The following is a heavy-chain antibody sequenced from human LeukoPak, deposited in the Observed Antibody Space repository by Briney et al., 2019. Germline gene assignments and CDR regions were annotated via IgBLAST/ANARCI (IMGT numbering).Heavy chain of an antibody. J-gene: IGHJ4*02. CDR2: INPNSGGT. D-gene: IGHD4-17*01. CDR3: ARTYCDLYYFDY. V-gene: IGHV1-2*02. CDR1: GYTFTDYY. Sequence: ASVKVSCKASGYTFTDYYMHWVRQAPGQGLEWMGWINPNSGGTNYAQKFQGRVTMTRDTSISTAYMELSRLRSDDTAMYYCARTYCDLYYFDYWGQGTLVTVSS.